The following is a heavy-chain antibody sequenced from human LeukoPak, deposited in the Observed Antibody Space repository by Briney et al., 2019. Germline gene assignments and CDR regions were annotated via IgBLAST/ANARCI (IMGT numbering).Heavy chain of an antibody. CDR1: GGSISSYY. Sequence: PSETLSLTCTVSGGSISSYYWSWIRQPPGKGLEWIGYIYYSGSTNYNPSPKSRVTISVDTSKNQFSLKLSSVTAADTAVYYCARDQCSGGSCYPGWFDPWGQGTLVTVSS. D-gene: IGHD2-15*01. J-gene: IGHJ5*02. CDR2: IYYSGST. CDR3: ARDQCSGGSCYPGWFDP. V-gene: IGHV4-59*01.